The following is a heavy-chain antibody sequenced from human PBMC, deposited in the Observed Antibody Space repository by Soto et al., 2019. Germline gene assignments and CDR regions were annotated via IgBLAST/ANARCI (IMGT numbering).Heavy chain of an antibody. J-gene: IGHJ3*01. Sequence: QVHLVQSGAEVRKPGSSVKVSCKTSGGTFSTYTIYWVRQAPGQGLEWMGRIIPLFGTTRYAQNFQDRVTITAEESTSTTYMELSSLRAEDTALYYCARRLDARADEGFDVWGEGTAVTVS. D-gene: IGHD2-8*01. CDR1: GGTFSTYT. CDR3: ARRLDARADEGFDV. CDR2: IIPLFGTT. V-gene: IGHV1-69*18.